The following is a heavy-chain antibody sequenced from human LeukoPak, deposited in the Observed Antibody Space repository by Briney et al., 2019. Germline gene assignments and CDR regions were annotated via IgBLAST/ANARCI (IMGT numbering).Heavy chain of an antibody. CDR1: GGSISSSSYY. CDR3: ARDSGIAKD. J-gene: IGHJ4*02. CDR2: IYYSGST. V-gene: IGHV4-39*07. Sequence: PSETLSLTCTVSGGSISSSSYYWGWIRQPPGKGLEWIGSIYYSGSTYYNPSLKSRVTISVDTSKNQFSLKLSSVTAADTAVYYCARDSGIAKDWGQGTLVTVSS. D-gene: IGHD6-13*01.